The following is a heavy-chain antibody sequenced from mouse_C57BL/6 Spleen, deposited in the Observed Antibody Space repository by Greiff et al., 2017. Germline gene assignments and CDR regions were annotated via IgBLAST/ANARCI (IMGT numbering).Heavy chain of an antibody. D-gene: IGHD2-4*01. J-gene: IGHJ4*01. CDR2: IWSGGST. CDR1: GFSLTSYG. CDR3: AKIPYDYDRGYAMDY. V-gene: IGHV2-4*01. Sequence: QVQLKESGPGLVQPSQSLSITCTVSGFSLTSYGVHWVRQPPGKGLEWLGVIWSGGSTDYNAAFISRLSISKDNSKSQVFFKMNSLQADDTAIYYCAKIPYDYDRGYAMDYWGQGTSVTVSS.